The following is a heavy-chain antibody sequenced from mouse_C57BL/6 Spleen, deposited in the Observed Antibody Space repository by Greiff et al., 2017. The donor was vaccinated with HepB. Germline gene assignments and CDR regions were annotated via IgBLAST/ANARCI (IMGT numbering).Heavy chain of an antibody. V-gene: IGHV1-66*01. CDR1: GYSFTSYY. Sequence: QVQLKQSGPELVKPGASVKISCKASGYSFTSYYIHWVKQRPGQGLEWIGWIDPGSGNTKYNEKFKGKATLTADTSSSTAYMQLSSLTSEDSAVYYCARNYYGSSLYWYFDVWGTGTTVTVSS. CDR2: IDPGSGNT. D-gene: IGHD1-1*01. CDR3: ARNYYGSSLYWYFDV. J-gene: IGHJ1*03.